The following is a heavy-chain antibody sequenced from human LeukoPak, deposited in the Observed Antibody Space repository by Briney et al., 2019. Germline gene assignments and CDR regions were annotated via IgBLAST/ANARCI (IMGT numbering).Heavy chain of an antibody. CDR1: GGSISSGGYY. D-gene: IGHD3-3*01. V-gene: IGHV4-31*03. CDR3: ARDRAYDFWSGYYFNWFDP. Sequence: SQTLSLTCTVSGGSISSGGYYWSWIRQHPGKGLEWIGYIYYSGSTYYNPSLKSRVTISVDTSKNQFSLKLSSVTAADTAVYYCARDRAYDFWSGYYFNWFDPWGQGTLVTVSS. J-gene: IGHJ5*02. CDR2: IYYSGST.